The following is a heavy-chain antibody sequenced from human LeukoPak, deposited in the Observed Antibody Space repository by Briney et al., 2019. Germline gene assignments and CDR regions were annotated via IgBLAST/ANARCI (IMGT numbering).Heavy chain of an antibody. V-gene: IGHV4-61*02. J-gene: IGHJ4*02. CDR2: IYTSGST. CDR3: ARAPGGYLDY. CDR1: GGSISSGSYY. D-gene: IGHD3-16*01. Sequence: SQTLSLTCIVSGGSISSGSYYWSWIRQPAGKGLEWIGRIYTSGSTNYNPSLKSRVTISVDTSKNQFSLKLSSVTAADTAVYYCARAPGGYLDYWGQGTLVTVSS.